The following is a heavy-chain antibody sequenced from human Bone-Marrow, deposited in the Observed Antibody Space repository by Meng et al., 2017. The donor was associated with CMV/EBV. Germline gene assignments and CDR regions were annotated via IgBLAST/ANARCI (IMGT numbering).Heavy chain of an antibody. J-gene: IGHJ4*02. CDR3: AKEYYYGSGSHD. V-gene: IGHV3-23*01. CDR2: ISGSGGST. CDR1: GCTFDDYA. Sequence: GGSLRLSCAASGCTFDDYAMHWVRQAPGKGLEWVSAISGSGGSTYYADSVKGRFTISRDNSKNTLYLQINSLRAEDTAVYYCAKEYYYGSGSHDWGQGTLVTVSS. D-gene: IGHD3-10*01.